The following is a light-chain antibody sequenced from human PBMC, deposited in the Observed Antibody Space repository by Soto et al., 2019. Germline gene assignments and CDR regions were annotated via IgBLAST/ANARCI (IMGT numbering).Light chain of an antibody. V-gene: IGLV1-47*01. CDR3: AAWDDSLSGFG. CDR2: RNN. CDR1: SSNTGSNY. J-gene: IGLJ1*01. Sequence: QSVLTQPPSASGAPGQRVTISCSGSSSNTGSNYVYWYQQLPGTAPKLLIYRNNQRPSGVPDRFSGSKSGTSASLAISGLRSEDEADYSCAAWDDSLSGFGFGTGTKVTVL.